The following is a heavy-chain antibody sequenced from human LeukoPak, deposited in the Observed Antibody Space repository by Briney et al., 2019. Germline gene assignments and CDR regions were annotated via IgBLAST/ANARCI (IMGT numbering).Heavy chain of an antibody. Sequence: SETLSLTCTVSGGSISSSSYYRGWIRQPPGKGLEWIGSIYYSGSTYYNPSLKSRVTISVDTSKNQFSLKLSSVTAADTAVYYCARQLSGLSGSYYYYGMDVWGQGTTVTVSS. CDR1: GGSISSSSYY. CDR3: ARQLSGLSGSYYYYGMDV. CDR2: IYYSGST. D-gene: IGHD3-16*02. V-gene: IGHV4-39*01. J-gene: IGHJ6*02.